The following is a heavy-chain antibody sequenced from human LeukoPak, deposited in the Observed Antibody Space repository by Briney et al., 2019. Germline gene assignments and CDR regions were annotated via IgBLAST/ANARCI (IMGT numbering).Heavy chain of an antibody. V-gene: IGHV3-74*01. CDR1: GFPFSNYW. CDR3: ARGYYSSSHFDS. D-gene: IGHD6-13*01. J-gene: IGHJ4*02. Sequence: PGGSLRLSCAASGFPFSNYWMHWVRQAPGKGLVWVSHVNSDGSTTNYADSVKGRFTISRDNAENTLYMRMNSLRPEDTAVYYCARGYYSSSHFDSWGQGTLVTVSS. CDR2: VNSDGSTT.